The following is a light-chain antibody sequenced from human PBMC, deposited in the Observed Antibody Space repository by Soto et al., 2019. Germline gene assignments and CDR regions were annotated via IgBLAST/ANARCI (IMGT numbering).Light chain of an antibody. CDR2: EVS. J-gene: IGLJ1*01. V-gene: IGLV2-14*01. Sequence: QSALTQPASVSGSPGQSITISCTGTSSDVDGYNYVSWYQQHPGKARKRIIYEVSNRPSGVSNRFSGSKSGNTASLTISGLQAEDEADYYCNSYTSKSTGVFGTGTKPTVL. CDR1: SSDVDGYNY. CDR3: NSYTSKSTGV.